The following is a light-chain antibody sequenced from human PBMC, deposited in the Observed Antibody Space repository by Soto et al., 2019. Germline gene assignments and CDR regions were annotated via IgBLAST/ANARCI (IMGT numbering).Light chain of an antibody. Sequence: QSALTQPASVSGSPGQSITISCTGTSSDIGGYNYVSWFQQHPGKAPKLIIYDGNNRPSGVSNRFSGSKSGTTASLAISGLQAEDEAEYFCSSYAGTNTLVLFGGGTKLTVL. CDR2: DGN. CDR3: SSYAGTNTLVL. J-gene: IGLJ2*01. V-gene: IGLV2-14*01. CDR1: SSDIGGYNY.